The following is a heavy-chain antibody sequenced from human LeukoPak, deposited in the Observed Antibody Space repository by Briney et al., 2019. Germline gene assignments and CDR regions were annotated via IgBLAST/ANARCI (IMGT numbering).Heavy chain of an antibody. Sequence: PGGSLRLSCETSGVTFSSFSLNWVRQAPGKGLEWLSYISSSSRSKYYADSVKGRFIVSRDNAKNSLYLQMDSLRVEDTALYYCASQSSGSSTRAPDFWGQGTLVTVSS. CDR3: ASQSSGSSTRAPDF. J-gene: IGHJ4*02. D-gene: IGHD1-26*01. CDR2: ISSSSRSK. V-gene: IGHV3-48*04. CDR1: GVTFSSFS.